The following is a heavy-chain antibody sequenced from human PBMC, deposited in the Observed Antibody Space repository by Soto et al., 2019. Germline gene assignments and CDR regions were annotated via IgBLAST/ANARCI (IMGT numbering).Heavy chain of an antibody. CDR1: CGSFIGYY. Sequence: SETLSLTCAFYCGSFIGYYWSWIRQPPGKGLEWIGEINHSGSTNYNPSLKSRVTISVDTSKNQFSLKLSSVTAADTAVYYCARGRTGYSYGFRASENWFDPWGQGTLVTVSS. J-gene: IGHJ5*02. D-gene: IGHD5-18*01. CDR3: ARGRTGYSYGFRASENWFDP. CDR2: INHSGST. V-gene: IGHV4-34*01.